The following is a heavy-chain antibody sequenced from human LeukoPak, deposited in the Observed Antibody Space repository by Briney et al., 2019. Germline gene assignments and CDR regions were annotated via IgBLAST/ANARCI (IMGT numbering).Heavy chain of an antibody. Sequence: PSETLSLTCTVSGGSICSSNYYWGWIRQAPGKGLEWIGSIYDSGSTYYNPSLKSRVTIYVDTTKNQFSLKLNSVTAADTAMYYCASGSSSGLLGWFDPWGQGTLVTVSS. D-gene: IGHD6-13*01. V-gene: IGHV4-39*01. CDR3: ASGSSSGLLGWFDP. J-gene: IGHJ5*02. CDR1: GGSICSSNYY. CDR2: IYDSGST.